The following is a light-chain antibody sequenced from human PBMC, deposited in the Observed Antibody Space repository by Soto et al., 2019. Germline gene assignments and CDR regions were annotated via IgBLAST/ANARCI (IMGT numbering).Light chain of an antibody. V-gene: IGLV2-14*01. CDR2: EVS. CDR3: SSYTGSSTPYV. CDR1: SSDVGGYNY. J-gene: IGLJ1*01. Sequence: QSVLTQPASVSGSPGQSITISCTGTSSDVGGYNYVSWYQQHPGKAPKLMIYEVSNRPSGVSNRFSGSKSGNTASLTSSGLQAEDEADYYCSSYTGSSTPYVFGTGTKVTVL.